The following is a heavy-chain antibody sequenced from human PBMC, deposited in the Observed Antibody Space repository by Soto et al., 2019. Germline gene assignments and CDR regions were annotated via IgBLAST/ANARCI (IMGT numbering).Heavy chain of an antibody. J-gene: IGHJ4*02. V-gene: IGHV3-30*03. CDR3: GPGPSGDTAMAPEGYYFDY. CDR2: ISYDGSNK. Sequence: GGSLRLSCAASGFTFSSYGMHWVRQAPGKGLEWVAVISYDGSNKYYADSVKGRFTISRDNSKNTLYLQMNSLGAEDTAGYYCGPGPSGDTAMAPEGYYFDYWGQGTLVTVSS. CDR1: GFTFSSYG. D-gene: IGHD5-18*01.